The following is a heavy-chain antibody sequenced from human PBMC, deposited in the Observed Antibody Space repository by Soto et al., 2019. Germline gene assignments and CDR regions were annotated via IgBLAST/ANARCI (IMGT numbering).Heavy chain of an antibody. D-gene: IGHD3-22*01. V-gene: IGHV5-10-1*01. CDR1: GYSFTSYW. CDR2: IDPSDSYT. CDR3: ATYFPITMIVVVTSGGFDI. J-gene: IGHJ3*02. Sequence: GESLKISCKGSGYSFTSYWIGWVRQMPGKGLEWMGRIDPSDSYTNYSPSFQGHVTISADKSISTAYLQWSSLKASDTAMYYCATYFPITMIVVVTSGGFDIWGQGTMVTVSS.